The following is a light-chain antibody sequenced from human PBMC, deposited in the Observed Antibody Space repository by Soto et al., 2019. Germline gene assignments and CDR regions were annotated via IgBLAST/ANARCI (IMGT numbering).Light chain of an antibody. J-gene: IGKJ2*01. CDR2: GAS. CDR3: LQHGTSPYT. V-gene: IGKV3-20*01. Sequence: EGVLKQSPNTLYLSPGESATLSCWASQSLRRSYLAWDQRKPGQAPRLLMFGASRRATGLPARFNGSGSGTDFSLPISRREPEDVAVYYCLQHGTSPYTLGQGTVVEIQ. CDR1: QSLRRSY.